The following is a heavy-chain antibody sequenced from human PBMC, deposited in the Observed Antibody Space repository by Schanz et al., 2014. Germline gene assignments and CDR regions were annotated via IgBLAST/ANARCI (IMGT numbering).Heavy chain of an antibody. CDR2: IYHSGST. CDR3: ARSPGDFPGWFDS. D-gene: IGHD4-17*01. V-gene: IGHV4-30-2*01. J-gene: IGHJ5*01. CDR1: GGSISSGGSS. Sequence: QLQLQESGSGLVKPSQTLSLTCGVSGGSISSGGSSWNWIRLPPGKGLEWIGYIYHSGSTYYNPSRKSRVTISVDSSKNQCSLILNSVAAADTAVYYCARSPGDFPGWFDSWGQGTLVTVSS.